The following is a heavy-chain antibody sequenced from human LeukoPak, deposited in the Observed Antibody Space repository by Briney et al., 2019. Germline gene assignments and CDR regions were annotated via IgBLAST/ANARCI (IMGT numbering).Heavy chain of an antibody. J-gene: IGHJ3*02. D-gene: IGHD7-27*01. CDR2: ISANNGNT. CDR1: GYPVSSYG. Sequence: GASVRVSCKASGYPVSSYGIGWVRQAPGQGLEWMGWISANNGNTNYAQNLQGRVTMTTDTSTSTTYMELRSLRSDDTAVYYCATLGSAAFDIWGQGTMVTVSS. CDR3: ATLGSAAFDI. V-gene: IGHV1-18*01.